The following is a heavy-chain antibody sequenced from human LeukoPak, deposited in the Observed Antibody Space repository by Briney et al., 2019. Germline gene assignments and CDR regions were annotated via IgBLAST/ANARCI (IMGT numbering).Heavy chain of an antibody. Sequence: SETLSLTCTVSGGSISSYYWSWFRHPPGKGRDWIGYIYYSGSTNYNPSLKSRVTISVDTSKNQFSLKLSSVTAADTAVYYCARDPGDTDWYNFDFWGQGILVTVSS. J-gene: IGHJ4*02. CDR2: IYYSGST. CDR3: ARDPGDTDWYNFDF. V-gene: IGHV4-59*01. CDR1: GGSISSYY. D-gene: IGHD3-9*01.